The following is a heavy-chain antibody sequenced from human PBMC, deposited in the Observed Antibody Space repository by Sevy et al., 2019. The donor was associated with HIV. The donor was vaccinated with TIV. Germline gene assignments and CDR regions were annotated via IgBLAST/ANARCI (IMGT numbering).Heavy chain of an antibody. CDR3: ARDSRPDGFGDQTDNWFDP. J-gene: IGHJ5*02. CDR1: GFTFSSYS. D-gene: IGHD3-10*01. V-gene: IGHV3-21*01. Sequence: GGSLRLSCAASGFTFSSYSMNWVRQAPGKGLEWVSSISSSSSYIYYADSVKGRFTISRDNAKNSLYLQMNSLRAEDTAVYYCARDSRPDGFGDQTDNWFDPWGQGTLVTVSS. CDR2: ISSSSSYI.